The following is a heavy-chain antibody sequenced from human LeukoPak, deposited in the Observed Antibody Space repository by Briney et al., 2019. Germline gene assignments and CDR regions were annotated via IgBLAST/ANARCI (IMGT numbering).Heavy chain of an antibody. V-gene: IGHV3-53*01. CDR2: IYSGGTT. CDR3: ARLTMVLAFDI. CDR1: GVTVSSNY. D-gene: IGHD4/OR15-4a*01. J-gene: IGHJ3*02. Sequence: GGSLRLSCAASGVTVSSNYMSWFRQAPGKGLEWVSVIYSGGTTYYADSVKGRFTISRDSSKNTLYLQMNSLRAEDTAVYYCARLTMVLAFDIWGQGTMVTVSS.